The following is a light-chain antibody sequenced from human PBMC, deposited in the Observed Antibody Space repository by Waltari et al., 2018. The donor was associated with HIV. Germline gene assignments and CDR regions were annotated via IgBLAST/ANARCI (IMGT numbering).Light chain of an antibody. J-gene: IGLJ3*02. CDR1: NSNIGTDY. V-gene: IGLV1-51*01. CDR3: GTWDSSLSAVV. CDR2: DNT. Sequence: QSVLTQPPSVSAAPGQKVTISCSGSNSNIGTDYVSWYQQLPSTAPQLLIYDNTKRPSGIPDRFSGSKSGTSASLGITGLLAGDEAYYYCGTWDSSLSAVVFGGGTKLTVL.